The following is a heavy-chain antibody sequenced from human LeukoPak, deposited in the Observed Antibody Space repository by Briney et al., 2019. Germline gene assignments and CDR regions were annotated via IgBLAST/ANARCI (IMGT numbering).Heavy chain of an antibody. Sequence: SEALCLSCTVSGGAISSSSYYWGWIRQPPGEGLEWIGSIYYSGSTYYNPSLKSRGTISVDTSKNQFSLKLRSVTAAETAVYYCARLRYYYDSSGYPRDYGTDVWGQGDTVTASS. CDR3: ARLRYYYDSSGYPRDYGTDV. D-gene: IGHD3-22*01. V-gene: IGHV4-39*01. CDR2: IYYSGST. J-gene: IGHJ6*02. CDR1: GGAISSSSYY.